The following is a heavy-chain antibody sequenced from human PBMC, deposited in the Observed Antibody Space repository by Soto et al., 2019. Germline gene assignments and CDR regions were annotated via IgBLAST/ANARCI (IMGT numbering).Heavy chain of an antibody. Sequence: EVQLLESGGGLVQPGGSLRLSCAASGFTFSTYSMTWVRQAPGKGLEWVSTIRDSGHTTHYADSVRGRFAISRDNSKNPLFLQMNSLRAEDTAVYYCARVKAQILSSGWYGGDDIWGQGTMVTVSS. CDR1: GFTFSTYS. CDR3: ARVKAQILSSGWYGGDDI. D-gene: IGHD6-19*01. V-gene: IGHV3-23*01. J-gene: IGHJ3*02. CDR2: IRDSGHTT.